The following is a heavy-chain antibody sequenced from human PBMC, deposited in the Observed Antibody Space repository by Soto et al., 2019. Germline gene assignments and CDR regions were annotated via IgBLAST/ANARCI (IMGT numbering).Heavy chain of an antibody. CDR3: ARGGGYCSSTSCYAGWFDP. CDR2: IYHSGST. D-gene: IGHD2-2*01. J-gene: IGHJ5*02. Sequence: ASETLSLTCAVSGGSISSGGYSWSWIRQPPGKGLEWIGYIYHSGSTYYNPSLKGRVTISVDRSKNQFSLKLSSVTAADTAVYYCARGGGYCSSTSCYAGWFDPWGQGTLVTVSS. V-gene: IGHV4-30-2*01. CDR1: GGSISSGGYS.